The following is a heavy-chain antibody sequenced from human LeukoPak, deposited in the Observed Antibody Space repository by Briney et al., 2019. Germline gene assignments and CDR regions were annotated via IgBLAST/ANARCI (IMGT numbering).Heavy chain of an antibody. Sequence: PGGSLRLSCAASGFTFSSYEMNWVRQAPGKGLEWVSYISSSGSTIYYADSVKGRFTISRDNAKNSLHLQMNSLRAEDTAVYYCARWRENDYSWGQGTLVTVSS. J-gene: IGHJ4*02. V-gene: IGHV3-48*03. CDR1: GFTFSSYE. D-gene: IGHD2-21*02. CDR3: ARWRENDYS. CDR2: ISSSGSTI.